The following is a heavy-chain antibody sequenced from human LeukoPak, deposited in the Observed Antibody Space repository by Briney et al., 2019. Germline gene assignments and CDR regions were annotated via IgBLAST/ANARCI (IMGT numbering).Heavy chain of an antibody. Sequence: PGGCLRLSCAASGFTFSSYAVSWVRQAPGKGLEWVSAISGNGGSTYYADSVKGRFTISRDNSKNTLYLQMNSLRAEDTAVYYCAREGYYDSSGYYWGVDYWGQGTLVTVSS. V-gene: IGHV3-23*01. J-gene: IGHJ4*02. CDR2: ISGNGGST. CDR3: AREGYYDSSGYYWGVDY. CDR1: GFTFSSYA. D-gene: IGHD3-22*01.